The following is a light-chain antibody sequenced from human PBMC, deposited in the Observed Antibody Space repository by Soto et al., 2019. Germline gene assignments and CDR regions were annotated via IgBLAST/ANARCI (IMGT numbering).Light chain of an antibody. CDR2: KDT. CDR3: QSADNSGTYHVI. V-gene: IGLV3-25*02. CDR1: SLPKQY. J-gene: IGLJ2*01. Sequence: SYELTQPPSVSVSPGQTASITCSGDSLPKQYAYWFQQKPGQAPLLVIYKDTERPSEIPERFSGSSSGTTATLTISGVQAEDEADYYCQSADNSGTYHVIFGGGTKLTVL.